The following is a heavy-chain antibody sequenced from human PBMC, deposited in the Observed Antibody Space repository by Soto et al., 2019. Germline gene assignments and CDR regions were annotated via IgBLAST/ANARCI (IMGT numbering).Heavy chain of an antibody. CDR3: ARAVATADNWFHP. J-gene: IGHJ5*02. Sequence: SETPSATCTVSGSSLRSGVYDLSWIRQPPGKGLEWIGYIYCSGSTYYNPSLKSRVTISVDTSKNQFSLKLSSVTAADTAVYYCARAVATADNWFHPWGQGTLVTVSS. CDR2: IYCSGST. D-gene: IGHD5-18*01. V-gene: IGHV4-30-4*01. CDR1: GSSLRSGVYD.